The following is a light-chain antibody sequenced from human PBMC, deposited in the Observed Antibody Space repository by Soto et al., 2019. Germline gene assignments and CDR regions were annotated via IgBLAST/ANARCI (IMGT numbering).Light chain of an antibody. CDR1: SSDVGSYNL. J-gene: IGLJ2*01. CDR2: EGS. CDR3: CSYAGSSTYVV. Sequence: QSALTQPASVSGSPGQSITISCTGTSSDVGSYNLVSWYQQHPGKAPKLIIYEGSKRPSGVSNRFSGSKSGNTASLTISGLQAEDEADYYGCSYAGSSTYVVFGGGTKLTVL. V-gene: IGLV2-23*01.